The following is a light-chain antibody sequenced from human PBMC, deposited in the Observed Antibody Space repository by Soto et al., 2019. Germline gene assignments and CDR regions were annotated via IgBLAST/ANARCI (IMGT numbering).Light chain of an antibody. CDR2: GAS. CDR1: QTISGT. J-gene: IGKJ1*01. V-gene: IGKV3-15*01. CDR3: QQYDNWPWT. Sequence: EIVMTQSPATLSVSPGGRATLSCRASQTISGTLSWYQQKPGQAPSLLIHGASTRAPGFPARFSGSGSGTDCTLTISRLQSEDFAVYYCQQYDNWPWTFGQGTKVEIK.